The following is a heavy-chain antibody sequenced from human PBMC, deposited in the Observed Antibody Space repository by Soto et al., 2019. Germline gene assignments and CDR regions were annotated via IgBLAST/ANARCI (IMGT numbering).Heavy chain of an antibody. CDR3: VRRSPEDAFDI. V-gene: IGHV4-30-2*01. CDR1: GGSIISDGYS. Sequence: SETLSLTCAVSGGSIISDGYSWSWIRQPPGKGLQWIGHIYEGGNTYYTPSLGSRVAISTDKSKNQFSLRLSSVTAADTAVYYCVRRSPEDAFDIWGQGTMVTVSS. J-gene: IGHJ3*02. CDR2: IYEGGNT.